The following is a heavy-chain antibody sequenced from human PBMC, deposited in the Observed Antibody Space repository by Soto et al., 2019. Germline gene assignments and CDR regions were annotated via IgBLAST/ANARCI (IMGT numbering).Heavy chain of an antibody. Sequence: GESLKISGKGSGYSFSSYWIGWVRQMPGKGLEWMGIIYPGDSDTRYSPSFQGQVTISADKSISTAYLQWSSLKASDTAMYYCARTSAAGKYYYGMDVWGQGTTVTVS. CDR3: ARTSAAGKYYYGMDV. D-gene: IGHD6-13*01. CDR2: IYPGDSDT. J-gene: IGHJ6*02. V-gene: IGHV5-51*01. CDR1: GYSFSSYW.